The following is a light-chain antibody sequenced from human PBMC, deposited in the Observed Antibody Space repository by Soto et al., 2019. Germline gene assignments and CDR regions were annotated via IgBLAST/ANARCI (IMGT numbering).Light chain of an antibody. J-gene: IGKJ1*01. CDR1: QTISSW. Sequence: DIRLTQSPATVSVSQGDRATXTCRASQTISSWLAWYQQKPGKAPKLLIYKASTLKSGVPSRFSGSGSGTEFTLTISSLQPDDFATYYCQHYNSCSEPFGQGTK. CDR3: QHYNSCSEP. CDR2: KAS. V-gene: IGKV1-5*03.